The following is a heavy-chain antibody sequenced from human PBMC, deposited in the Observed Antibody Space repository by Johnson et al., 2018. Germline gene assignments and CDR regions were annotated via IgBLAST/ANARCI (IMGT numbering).Heavy chain of an antibody. Sequence: VQLVESGGGLVQPGGSLRLSCAASGFTFSSYWMSWVRQAPGKGLEWVANIKQDGSEKYYVDSVKGRFTISRDNAKNSLYLQMNSLRAEDTAVYYCARLRYCSSTSCDPRGGYCQHWGQGTLVTVSS. J-gene: IGHJ1*01. V-gene: IGHV3-7*01. D-gene: IGHD2-2*01. CDR3: ARLRYCSSTSCDPRGGYCQH. CDR2: IKQDGSEK. CDR1: GFTFSSYW.